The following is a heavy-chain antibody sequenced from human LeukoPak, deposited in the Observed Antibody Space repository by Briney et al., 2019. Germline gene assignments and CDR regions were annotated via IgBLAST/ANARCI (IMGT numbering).Heavy chain of an antibody. Sequence: TGGSLRLSCAASGFTFSSYAMHWVRQAPGKGLEWVAVISYDGSNKYYADSVKGRFTISRDNSKNTLYLQMNSLRAEDTAVYYCARGGGYDSSGTLDYWGQGTLVTVPS. CDR2: ISYDGSNK. CDR1: GFTFSSYA. CDR3: ARGGGYDSSGTLDY. J-gene: IGHJ4*02. D-gene: IGHD3-22*01. V-gene: IGHV3-30*04.